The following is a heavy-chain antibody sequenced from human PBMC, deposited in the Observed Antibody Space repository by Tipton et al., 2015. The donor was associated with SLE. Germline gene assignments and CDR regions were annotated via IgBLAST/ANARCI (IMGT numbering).Heavy chain of an antibody. CDR3: ARGQGSSWYFDL. Sequence: QLVQSGAEVKKPGASVKVSCKASGYTFTGYDINWVRQATGQGLEWMGWMNPSSGDTGYAQKFQGRVTITRNTSISTAYMELSSLRSEDTAVYYCARGQGSSWYFDLWGRGTLVTVSS. CDR1: GYTFTGYD. CDR2: MNPSSGDT. V-gene: IGHV1-8*03. J-gene: IGHJ2*01. D-gene: IGHD2-15*01.